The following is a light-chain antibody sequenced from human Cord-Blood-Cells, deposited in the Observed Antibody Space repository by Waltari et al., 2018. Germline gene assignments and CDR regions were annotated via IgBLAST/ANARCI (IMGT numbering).Light chain of an antibody. CDR3: CSYAGSSLVV. CDR1: SSDVGSYNL. Sequence: QSALTQPASVSGSPGQSITISCTGTSSDVGSYNLVSWYQQHPGKAPKRMIYEGSKRPSGVSNRFPGSKSGNTASLTISGLQAEDEADYYCCSYAGSSLVVFGGGTKLTVL. V-gene: IGLV2-23*01. J-gene: IGLJ2*01. CDR2: EGS.